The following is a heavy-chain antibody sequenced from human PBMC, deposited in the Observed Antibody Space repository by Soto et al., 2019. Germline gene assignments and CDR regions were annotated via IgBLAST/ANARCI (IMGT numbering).Heavy chain of an antibody. Sequence: GGSLRLSCAASGFTFSSYAMSWVRQAPGKGLEWVSAISGSGGSTYYADSVKGRFTISRDNSKNTLYLQMNGLRAEDTAVYYCAKGGSGWYRLYYFDYWGQGTLVTVSS. D-gene: IGHD6-19*01. V-gene: IGHV3-23*01. CDR2: ISGSGGST. CDR1: GFTFSSYA. CDR3: AKGGSGWYRLYYFDY. J-gene: IGHJ4*02.